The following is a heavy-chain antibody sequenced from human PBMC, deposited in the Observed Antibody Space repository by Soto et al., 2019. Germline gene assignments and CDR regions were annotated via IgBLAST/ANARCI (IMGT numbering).Heavy chain of an antibody. V-gene: IGHV3-30*03. CDR1: GFTFSSYG. Sequence: GGSLRLSCAASGFTFSSYGMHWVRQAPGKGLEWVAVISYDGSNKYYADSVKGRFTIARDNSKNTLDLQMNSLRAEDTAVYYCAGGGGYYDSSGYQDGFDYWGQGTLVTVSS. D-gene: IGHD3-22*01. CDR2: ISYDGSNK. J-gene: IGHJ4*02. CDR3: AGGGGYYDSSGYQDGFDY.